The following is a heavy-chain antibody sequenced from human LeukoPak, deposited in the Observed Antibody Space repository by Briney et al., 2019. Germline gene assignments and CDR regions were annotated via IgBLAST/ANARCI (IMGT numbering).Heavy chain of an antibody. CDR3: AKDRWLGDLDYGMDV. Sequence: GRSLRLSCAASGFTFSSYGMHWVRQAPGKGLEWVSVIAYDGTNKYYADSVKGRFTISRDNSKNTVYLQMNSPRAEDTAVCHCAKDRWLGDLDYGMDVWGKGTTVTVSS. J-gene: IGHJ6*04. CDR1: GFTFSSYG. CDR2: IAYDGTNK. D-gene: IGHD3-10*01. V-gene: IGHV3-30*18.